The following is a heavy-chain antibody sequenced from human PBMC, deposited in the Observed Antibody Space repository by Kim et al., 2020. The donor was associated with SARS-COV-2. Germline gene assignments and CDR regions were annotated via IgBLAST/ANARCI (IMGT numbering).Heavy chain of an antibody. J-gene: IGHJ5*02. CDR3: AKDRDQWLGWFDP. CDR1: GFTFNSYA. Sequence: GGSLRLSCAASGFTFNSYAMSWVRQAPGKGLEWVSALSDIGTSTYYADSVKGRFTISRDNSKSTLYLQMDSLRAEDTALYYCAKDRDQWLGWFDPWGQGTLVTVSP. CDR2: LSDIGTST. V-gene: IGHV3-23*01. D-gene: IGHD6-19*01.